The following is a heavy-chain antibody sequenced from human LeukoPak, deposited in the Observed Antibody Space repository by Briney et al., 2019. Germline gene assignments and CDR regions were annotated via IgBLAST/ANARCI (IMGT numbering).Heavy chain of an antibody. CDR1: GFTFSSYS. J-gene: IGHJ4*02. V-gene: IGHV3-48*04. D-gene: IGHD5-18*01. CDR2: ISSSGSTI. CDR3: ARAAVDTAMERPFDY. Sequence: GSLRLSCAASGFTFSSYSMNWIRQAPGKGLEWVSYISSSGSTIYYADSVKGRFTISRDNAKNSLYLQMNSLRAEDTAVYYCARAAVDTAMERPFDYWGQGTLVTVSS.